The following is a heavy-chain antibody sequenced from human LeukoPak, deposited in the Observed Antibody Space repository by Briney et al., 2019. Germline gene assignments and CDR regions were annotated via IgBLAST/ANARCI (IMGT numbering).Heavy chain of an antibody. Sequence: ASVKVSCKASGYTFTSYGICWVRQAPGQGLEWMGWISAYNGNTNYAQKLQGRVTMTTDTSTSTAYMELRSLRSDDTAVYYCARVVVDCSSTSCYARYLYYYGMDVWGQGTTVTVSS. CDR3: ARVVVDCSSTSCYARYLYYYGMDV. CDR1: GYTFTSYG. V-gene: IGHV1-18*01. J-gene: IGHJ6*02. D-gene: IGHD2-2*01. CDR2: ISAYNGNT.